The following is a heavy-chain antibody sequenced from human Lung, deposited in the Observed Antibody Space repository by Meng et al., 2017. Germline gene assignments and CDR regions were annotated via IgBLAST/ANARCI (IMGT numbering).Heavy chain of an antibody. J-gene: IGHJ4*02. CDR1: GFTFSTHW. CDR2: ITGDGSST. CDR3: ARGGVTTDD. Sequence: QLVDSGGTSVQPGGALTLSCAASGFTFSTHWMHWVRQAPGKGLEWVSRITGDGSSTIYADSVQGRFTMSRDNAKNTLSLQMNSLRAEDTAVYYCARGGVTTDDWGQGTLVTVSS. V-gene: IGHV3-74*01. D-gene: IGHD4-17*01.